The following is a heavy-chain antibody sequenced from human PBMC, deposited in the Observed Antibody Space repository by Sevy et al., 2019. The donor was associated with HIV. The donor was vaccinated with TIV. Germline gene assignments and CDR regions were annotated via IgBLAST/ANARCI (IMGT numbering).Heavy chain of an antibody. CDR1: GFTFSNAW. J-gene: IGHJ4*02. V-gene: IGHV3-15*01. Sequence: GGSLRLSCAASGFTFSNAWMSWVRQAPGKGLEWVGRIKSKTDGGTTDYAAPVKGRFTISRDDSKNRLYLQMNSLKTEDTAVYYCTTDPRLIPATAIRYFDYWGQGTLVTVSS. D-gene: IGHD2-21*02. CDR3: TTDPRLIPATAIRYFDY. CDR2: IKSKTDGGTT.